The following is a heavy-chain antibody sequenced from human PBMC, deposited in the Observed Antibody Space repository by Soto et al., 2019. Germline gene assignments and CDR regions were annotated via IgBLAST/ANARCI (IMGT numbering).Heavy chain of an antibody. CDR3: ARGGEYYYDSSGSFDY. J-gene: IGHJ4*02. Sequence: SETLSLTCTVSGGSISSGGYYWSWLRQHPGKGLEWIGYIYYSGSTYYNPSLKSRVTISVDTSKNQFSLKRSSVTAADTAVYYCARGGEYYYDSSGSFDYWGQGTLVTVSS. CDR1: GGSISSGGYY. D-gene: IGHD3-22*01. CDR2: IYYSGST. V-gene: IGHV4-31*03.